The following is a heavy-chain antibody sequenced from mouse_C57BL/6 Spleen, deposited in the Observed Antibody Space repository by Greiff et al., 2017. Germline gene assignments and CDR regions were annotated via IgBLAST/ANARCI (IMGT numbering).Heavy chain of an antibody. CDR3: ARPGRPGYGSSYPFAY. D-gene: IGHD1-1*01. J-gene: IGHJ3*01. CDR1: GFTFSDYG. Sequence: EVKLVESGGGLVKPGGSLKLSCAASGFTFSDYGMHWVRQAPEKGLAWVAYIRSGSSTIYYAVPVKGRFTISRDNAKNNLFLQMTGLRSEDTAMYYCARPGRPGYGSSYPFAYWGQGTLVTVSA. CDR2: IRSGSSTI. V-gene: IGHV5-17*01.